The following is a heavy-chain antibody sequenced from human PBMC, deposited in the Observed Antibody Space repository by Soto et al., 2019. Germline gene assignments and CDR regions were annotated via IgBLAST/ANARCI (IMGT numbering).Heavy chain of an antibody. Sequence: PSETLPLTCTVSGGSISSYFCSWIRQPAGKGLEWIGRIYTSGSTNYNPSLKSRVTMSVDTSKNQFSLKLSSVTAADTAVYYCARESTVVPLRTCEIWGKGTRVTV. CDR3: ARESTVVPLRTCEI. D-gene: IGHD2-15*01. CDR1: GGSISSYF. J-gene: IGHJ3*02. CDR2: IYTSGST. V-gene: IGHV4-4*07.